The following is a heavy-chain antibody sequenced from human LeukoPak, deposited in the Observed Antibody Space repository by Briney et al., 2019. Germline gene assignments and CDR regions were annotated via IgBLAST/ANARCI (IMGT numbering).Heavy chain of an antibody. D-gene: IGHD2-8*02. CDR3: ARTMVVYAITTRDAFDI. CDR1: GGSISSYY. Sequence: SETLSLTCTVSGGSISSYYWSWIRQPPGKGLEWIGYIYYSGSTNYNPSLKSRVTISVDTSKNQFSLKLSSVTAADTAVYYCARTMVVYAITTRDAFDIWGQGTMVTVSS. J-gene: IGHJ3*02. V-gene: IGHV4-59*01. CDR2: IYYSGST.